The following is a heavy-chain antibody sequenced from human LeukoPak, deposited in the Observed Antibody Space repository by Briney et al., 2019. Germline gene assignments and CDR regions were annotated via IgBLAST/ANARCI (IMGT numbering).Heavy chain of an antibody. J-gene: IGHJ6*02. CDR2: TYYRSKWYN. CDR1: GDSVSSNSAA. D-gene: IGHD3-10*01. CDR3: ARDGYYGSGSYLKGRYYYYGMDV. V-gene: IGHV6-1*01. Sequence: SQTLSLTCAISGDSVSSNSAAWNWIRQSPSRGLEWLGRTYYRSKWYNDYAVSVKSRITINPDTSKNQFSLQLNSVTPEDTAVYYCARDGYYGSGSYLKGRYYYYGMDVWGQGTTVTVSS.